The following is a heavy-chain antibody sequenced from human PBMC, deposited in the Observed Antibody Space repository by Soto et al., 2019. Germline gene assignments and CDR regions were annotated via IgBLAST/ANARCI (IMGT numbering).Heavy chain of an antibody. CDR3: ASSQWTSSYYYYGMDV. V-gene: IGHV1-69*02. J-gene: IGHJ6*02. CDR1: GGTFSSYT. D-gene: IGHD2-2*01. Sequence: SVKVSCKASGGTFSSYTISWVRQAPGQGLEWMGRIIPILGIANYAQKFQGRVTITADKSTSTAYMELSSLRSEDTAAYYCASSQWTSSYYYYGMDVWGQGTTVTVSS. CDR2: IIPILGIA.